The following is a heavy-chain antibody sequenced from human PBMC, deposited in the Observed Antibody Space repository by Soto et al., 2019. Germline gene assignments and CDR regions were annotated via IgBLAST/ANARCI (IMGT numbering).Heavy chain of an antibody. CDR3: ARDHSGYYFDY. V-gene: IGHV3-33*01. CDR1: GFTFSNYG. D-gene: IGHD5-12*01. Sequence: QVQLVESGGGVVQPGRSLRLSCAASGFTFSNYGMHWVRQAPGKGLEWVAVIWYDGSHKYYIDSVKGRFTISRDDSMDTLYLQMNSLRAEDTAVYYCARDHSGYYFDYWGQGTLVTVSS. CDR2: IWYDGSHK. J-gene: IGHJ4*02.